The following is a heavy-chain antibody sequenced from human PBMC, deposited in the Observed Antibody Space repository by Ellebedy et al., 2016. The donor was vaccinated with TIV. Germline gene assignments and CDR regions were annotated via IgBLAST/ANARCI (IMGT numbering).Heavy chain of an antibody. J-gene: IGHJ4*02. Sequence: AASVKVSCKASGYIFTRYAMNWVRQAPGQGLEWMGWINTITGNPTYAQGFKGRFVFSVDTSVSTAYLQITNLKAEDTALYYCGRDKDGSGTLEYWGQGTLVTVSS. CDR3: GRDKDGSGTLEY. D-gene: IGHD3-10*01. V-gene: IGHV7-4-1*02. CDR1: GYIFTRYA. CDR2: INTITGNP.